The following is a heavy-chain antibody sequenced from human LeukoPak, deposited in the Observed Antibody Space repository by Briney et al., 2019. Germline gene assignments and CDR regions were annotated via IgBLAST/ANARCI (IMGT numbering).Heavy chain of an antibody. Sequence: PGGSLRLSCAASGFTFSSYSMNWVRQAPGKGLEWVSKITSSSSTAFYADSVKGRFTISRDNAKNTLYLQMNSLRAEDTAVYYCARGHYYDSSGYYPYWGQGTLVTVSS. CDR2: ITSSSSTA. D-gene: IGHD3-22*01. CDR3: ARGHYYDSSGYYPY. V-gene: IGHV3-48*01. J-gene: IGHJ4*02. CDR1: GFTFSSYS.